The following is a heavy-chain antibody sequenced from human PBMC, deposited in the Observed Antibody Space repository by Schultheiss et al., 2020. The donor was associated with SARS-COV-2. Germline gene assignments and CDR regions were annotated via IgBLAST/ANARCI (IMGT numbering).Heavy chain of an antibody. CDR3: AGGIGPSGDYSARWFDP. D-gene: IGHD4-11*01. V-gene: IGHV3-11*04. CDR1: GGSFSGYS. J-gene: IGHJ5*02. CDR2: ISGSGGTI. Sequence: LSLTCALYGGSFSGYSWTWIRQPPGKGLEWLSFISGSGGTIYYADSLKGRFTISRDNAKNSVYLQMNSLRAEDTAVYYCAGGIGPSGDYSARWFDPWGQGTLVTVSS.